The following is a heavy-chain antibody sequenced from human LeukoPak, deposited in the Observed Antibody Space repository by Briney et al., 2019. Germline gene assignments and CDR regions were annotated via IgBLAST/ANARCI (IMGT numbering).Heavy chain of an antibody. J-gene: IGHJ3*02. CDR2: INPNSGGT. V-gene: IGHV1-2*02. Sequence: ASVKISCKASGYTFTGYYMHRVRHARGQGIEKKRWINPNSGGTNYAQKFQGRVTMTRDTSITTAYMELSRLRSDDTAVYYCARDIDYYGSGSFFNIWGQGTMVTVSS. CDR3: ARDIDYYGSGSFFNI. CDR1: GYTFTGYY. D-gene: IGHD3-10*01.